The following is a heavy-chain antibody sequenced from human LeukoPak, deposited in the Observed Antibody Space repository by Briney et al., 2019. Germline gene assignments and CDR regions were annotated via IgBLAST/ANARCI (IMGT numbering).Heavy chain of an antibody. V-gene: IGHV4-61*02. CDR2: IYTSGST. J-gene: IGHJ4*02. D-gene: IGHD6-19*01. Sequence: PSQTLSLTCTVSGGSISSGSYYWSWIRQPAGKGLEWIGRIYTSGSTNYNPSLKSRVTTSVDTSKNQFSLKLSSVTAADTAVYYCAREVIAVAGTGNFDYWGQGTLVTVSS. CDR3: AREVIAVAGTGNFDY. CDR1: GGSISSGSYY.